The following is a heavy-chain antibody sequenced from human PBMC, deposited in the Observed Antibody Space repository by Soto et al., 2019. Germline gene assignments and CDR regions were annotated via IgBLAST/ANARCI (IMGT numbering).Heavy chain of an antibody. CDR3: ARAPRESSGWIYGMDV. V-gene: IGHV1-18*04. CDR1: GSTFTSDG. CDR2: ISAYNGNT. Sequence: VSVKVSFNASGSTFTSDGIIWVRQAPGQGLEWMGWISAYNGNTNYAQKLQGRVTMTTDTSTSTAYMELRSLRSDDTAVYYCARAPRESSGWIYGMDVWGQGTKVTVSS. D-gene: IGHD6-19*01. J-gene: IGHJ6*02.